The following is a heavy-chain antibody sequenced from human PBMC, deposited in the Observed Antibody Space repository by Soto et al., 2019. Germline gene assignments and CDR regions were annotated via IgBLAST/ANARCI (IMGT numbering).Heavy chain of an antibody. CDR1: GYTFTSYG. J-gene: IGHJ5*02. CDR2: ISAYNGNT. CDR3: ARDPGYDILTGYYGGWFDP. Sequence: QVQLVQSGAEVKKPGASVKVSCKASGYTFTSYGISWVRQAPGQGLEWMGWISAYNGNTNYAQKRQGRVTRTTASPTGSGNMQLRSLRSAGTAVYCCARDPGYDILTGYYGGWFDPWGQGTLVTVSS. D-gene: IGHD3-9*01. V-gene: IGHV1-18*01.